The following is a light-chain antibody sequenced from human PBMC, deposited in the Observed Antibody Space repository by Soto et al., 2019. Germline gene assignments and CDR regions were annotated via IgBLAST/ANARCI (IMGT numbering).Light chain of an antibody. CDR1: SGHSSHA. J-gene: IGLJ3*02. V-gene: IGLV4-69*01. CDR2: VDSDGSH. Sequence: QLVLTQLPSASASLGASVKLTCTLSSGHSSHAIAWHQQQPDKGPRFLMKVDSDGSHITGDGIPDRFSGSSSGAERYLIISSLQSEDEADYYCQTWGTGIRVFGGGTKPPS. CDR3: QTWGTGIRV.